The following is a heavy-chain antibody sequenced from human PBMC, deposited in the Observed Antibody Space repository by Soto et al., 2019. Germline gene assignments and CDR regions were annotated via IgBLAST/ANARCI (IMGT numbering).Heavy chain of an antibody. Sequence: ASVKVSCKASGFTFTSSAVQWVRQARGQRLEWIGWIVVGSGNTNYAQKFQERVTITRDMSTSTAYMELSSLRSEDTAVYYCADRTHYYYGMDVWGPGTPVTVYS. CDR3: ADRTHYYYGMDV. CDR1: GFTFTSSA. V-gene: IGHV1-58*01. CDR2: IVVGSGNT. J-gene: IGHJ6*02.